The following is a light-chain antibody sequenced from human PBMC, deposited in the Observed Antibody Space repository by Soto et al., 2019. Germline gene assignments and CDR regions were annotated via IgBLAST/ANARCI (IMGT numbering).Light chain of an antibody. CDR3: QQFAASTLP. CDR1: QRVSSNY. V-gene: IGKV3-20*01. J-gene: IGKJ4*01. Sequence: PGERVTLSCRASQRVSSNYLAWYQQKSGQAPRLLIYRASTRATGIPDRFSGSGSGTDFSLIISRLEPDDSAVYYCQQFAASTLPFGGGTKLEMK. CDR2: RAS.